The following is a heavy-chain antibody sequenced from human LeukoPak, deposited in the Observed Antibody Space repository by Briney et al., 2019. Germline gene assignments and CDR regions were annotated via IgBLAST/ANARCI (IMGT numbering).Heavy chain of an antibody. V-gene: IGHV3-30*18. D-gene: IGHD6-13*01. CDR3: AKDQQGFDY. J-gene: IGHJ4*02. Sequence: GRSLRLSCAASGFTFSSYGMHWVRQAPGKGLEWVAVISYDGSNKYYADSVKGRFTISRDNSKNTLHLQMNSLRAEDTAVYYCAKDQQGFDYWGQGTLVTVSS. CDR1: GFTFSSYG. CDR2: ISYDGSNK.